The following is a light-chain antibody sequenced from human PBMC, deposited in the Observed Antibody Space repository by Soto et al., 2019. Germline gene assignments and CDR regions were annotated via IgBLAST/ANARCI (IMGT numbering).Light chain of an antibody. Sequence: QSVVTQPPSASGTPGQRVTISCSGSSSNIGSNTVNWYQQLPGTVPKLLINSINQRPSGVPDRFSGSKSGTSASLAISGLQSEDEAAYYCAAWDDSLNGWVFGGGTKLTVL. CDR3: AAWDDSLNGWV. CDR1: SSNIGSNT. CDR2: SIN. V-gene: IGLV1-44*01. J-gene: IGLJ3*02.